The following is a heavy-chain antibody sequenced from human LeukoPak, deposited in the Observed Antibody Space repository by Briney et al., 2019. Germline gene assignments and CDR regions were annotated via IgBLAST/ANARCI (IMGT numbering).Heavy chain of an antibody. CDR1: GFTFSRNW. V-gene: IGHV3-7*01. D-gene: IGHD6-25*01. CDR3: AKLLGAATTYDY. CDR2: INPDGSQK. Sequence: GGSLTLSCEASGFTFSRNWMSWVRQTPGKGLEWVASINPDGSQKFHVDSVKGRFTISRDNSKSFLFLRMNSLGVEDTAVYFCAKLLGAATTYDYWGPGILVTVSS. J-gene: IGHJ4*02.